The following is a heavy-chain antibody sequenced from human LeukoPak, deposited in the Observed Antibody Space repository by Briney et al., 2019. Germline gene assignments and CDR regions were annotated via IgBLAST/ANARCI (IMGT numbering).Heavy chain of an antibody. J-gene: IGHJ4*02. Sequence: GGSLRLSCAASGLRFSDYYVSWIRQAPGKGLQWVSYISSGGDIMHYADSVKGRFTSSRDNAKNSGYLEMNSLGAEDTAVYYCARAATTVDFDYWGQGTLVTVSS. CDR2: ISSGGDIM. CDR3: ARAATTVDFDY. CDR1: GLRFSDYY. D-gene: IGHD4-17*01. V-gene: IGHV3-11*04.